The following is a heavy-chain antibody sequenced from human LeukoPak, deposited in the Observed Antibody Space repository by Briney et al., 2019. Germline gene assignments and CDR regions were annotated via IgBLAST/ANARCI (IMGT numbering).Heavy chain of an antibody. Sequence: PSETLSLTCAVSGVSISNANWWTWIRQPPGKGLEWIGEINHSGSTNYNPSLKSRVTISVDTSKNQFSLKLSSVTAADTAVYYCARDADYVGAFDIWGQGTMVTVSS. V-gene: IGHV4-4*02. J-gene: IGHJ3*02. CDR2: INHSGST. CDR3: ARDADYVGAFDI. D-gene: IGHD4-17*01. CDR1: GVSISNANW.